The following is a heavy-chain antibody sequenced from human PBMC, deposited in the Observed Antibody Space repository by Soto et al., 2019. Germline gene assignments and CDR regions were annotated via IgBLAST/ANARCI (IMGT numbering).Heavy chain of an antibody. CDR3: ASSGCSSTSCPFSY. D-gene: IGHD2-2*01. CDR1: GGSISSYY. V-gene: IGHV4-4*07. Sequence: SETLSLTCTVSGGSISSYYWSWIRQPAGKGLEWIGGIYTSGSTNYNPSLKSRVTMSVDTSKNQFSLKLSSVTAADTAVYYCASSGCSSTSCPFSYWGQGTLVTVSS. CDR2: IYTSGST. J-gene: IGHJ4*02.